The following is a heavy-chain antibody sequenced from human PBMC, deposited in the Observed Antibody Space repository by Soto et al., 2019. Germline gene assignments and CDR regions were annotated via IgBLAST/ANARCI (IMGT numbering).Heavy chain of an antibody. V-gene: IGHV4-30-4*01. CDR2: IYYSGST. D-gene: IGHD3-3*01. CDR1: GGSISSGDYY. CDR3: ARARFLEWSKWFDP. J-gene: IGHJ5*02. Sequence: SETLSLTCTVSGGSISSGDYYWSWIRQPPGKGLEWIGYIYYSGSTYYNPSLKSRVTISVDTSKNQFSLKLSSVTAADTAVYYCARARFLEWSKWFDPWGQGTLVTVSS.